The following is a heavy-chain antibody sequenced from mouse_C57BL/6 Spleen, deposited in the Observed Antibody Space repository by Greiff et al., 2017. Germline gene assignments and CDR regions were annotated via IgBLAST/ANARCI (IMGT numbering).Heavy chain of an antibody. CDR1: GYTFTSYW. CDR2: IYPSDSET. CDR3: ARGSYYAMDY. J-gene: IGHJ4*01. Sequence: VQLQQPGAELVRPGSSVKLSCKASGYTFTSYWMDWVKRRPGQGLEWIGNIYPSDSETHYNQKFKDKATLTVDKSSSTAYMQLSSLTSEDSAVYYCARGSYYAMDYWGQGTSVTVSS. V-gene: IGHV1-61*01.